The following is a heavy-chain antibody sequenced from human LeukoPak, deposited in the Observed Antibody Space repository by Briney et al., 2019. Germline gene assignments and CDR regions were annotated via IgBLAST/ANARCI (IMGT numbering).Heavy chain of an antibody. CDR2: TNPAKSDT. D-gene: IGHD3-3*01. J-gene: IGHJ4*02. Sequence: GESLKISCKGSEYSFTTYWIGWVRQMPGKGLEYMGITNPAKSDTRYSPSFQGQISISVDKSTNTAYLQWGSLRASDTAMYYCARAPPRRYDFWSGYYHHFDYWGQGTLVTVSS. V-gene: IGHV5-51*01. CDR1: EYSFTTYW. CDR3: ARAPPRRYDFWSGYYHHFDY.